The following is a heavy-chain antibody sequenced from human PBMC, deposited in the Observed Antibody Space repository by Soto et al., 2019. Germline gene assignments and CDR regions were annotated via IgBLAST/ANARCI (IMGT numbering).Heavy chain of an antibody. J-gene: IGHJ4*02. CDR1: GFTFSNYA. V-gene: IGHV3-23*01. CDR3: AKDQGSSWYEIDY. D-gene: IGHD6-13*01. CDR2: ISGSGGST. Sequence: GGSLRLSCAASGFTFSNYAVTWLRQAPGKGLEWVSTISGSGGSTYYADSVKGRFTISRDNSKNTLYLQMNSLRAEDTAVYYCAKDQGSSWYEIDYWGQGTLVTVSS.